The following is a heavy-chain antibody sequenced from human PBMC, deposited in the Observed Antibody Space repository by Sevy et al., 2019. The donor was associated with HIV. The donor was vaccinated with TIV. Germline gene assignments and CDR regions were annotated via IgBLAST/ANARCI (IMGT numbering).Heavy chain of an antibody. Sequence: GGSLRLSCAASGFTPSTYGMHWVRQAPGKGLEWVAVIGYDGSNKYYADSVKGRFTISRDNSKNTLFLQMDSLRAEDTAVYYCARDPRMYGDYLLAYFDSWGQGTLVTASS. D-gene: IGHD2-8*01. V-gene: IGHV3-33*01. CDR1: GFTPSTYG. CDR2: IGYDGSNK. CDR3: ARDPRMYGDYLLAYFDS. J-gene: IGHJ4*02.